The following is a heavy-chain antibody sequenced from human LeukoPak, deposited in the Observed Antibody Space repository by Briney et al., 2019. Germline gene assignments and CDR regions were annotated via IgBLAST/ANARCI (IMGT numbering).Heavy chain of an antibody. V-gene: IGHV4-4*07. D-gene: IGHD3-10*01. Sequence: SETLSLTCTVSGGSISSYWSWIRQPAGKGLEWIGRIYGSGTTTYNPSLKSRVSLSIDTSKNQFSLKLMSVTAADTAVYYCARDSGTTGEVKFDPWGQGTLVTVSS. CDR2: IYGSGTT. CDR1: GGSISSY. J-gene: IGHJ5*02. CDR3: ARDSGTTGEVKFDP.